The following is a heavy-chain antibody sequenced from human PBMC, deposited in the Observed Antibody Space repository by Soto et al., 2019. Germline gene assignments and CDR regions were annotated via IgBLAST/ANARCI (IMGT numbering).Heavy chain of an antibody. J-gene: IGHJ4*02. D-gene: IGHD6-19*01. CDR2: INPNSGGT. CDR3: AREDSSGASRFDY. V-gene: IGHV1-2*04. CDR1: GYTFTGYY. Sequence: GASVKVSCKASGYTFTGYYMHWVRQSPGQGLEWMGWINPNSGGTNYAQKFQGWVTMTRDTSISTAYMELSRLRSDDTAVYYCAREDSSGASRFDYCGQGTLLTVAS.